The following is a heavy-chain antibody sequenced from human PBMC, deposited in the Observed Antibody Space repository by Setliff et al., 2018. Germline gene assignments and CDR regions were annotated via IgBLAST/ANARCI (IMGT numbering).Heavy chain of an antibody. Sequence: SETLSLTCAVSGYSISSGFSWVWIRQSPGKGLEWIGRILFSGDTYYNPSLNSRVTISADTSKNRFSLNLSSVTAADTAAYYCARDNRARHYMDVWGKGTTVTVSS. CDR1: GYSISSGFS. J-gene: IGHJ6*03. CDR3: ARDNRARHYMDV. D-gene: IGHD3-10*01. CDR2: ILFSGDT. V-gene: IGHV4-38-2*02.